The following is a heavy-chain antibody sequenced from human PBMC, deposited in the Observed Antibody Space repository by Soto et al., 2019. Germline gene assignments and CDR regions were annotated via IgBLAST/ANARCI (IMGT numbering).Heavy chain of an antibody. D-gene: IGHD3-3*01. CDR1: GGSFSGYY. CDR3: ARGLERRFLEWLFNWFDP. CDR2: INHSGST. Sequence: KASETLSLTXAVYGGSFSGYYWSWIRQPPGKGLEWIGEINHSGSTNYNPSLKSRVTISVGTSKNQFSLKLSSVTAADTAVYYCARGLERRFLEWLFNWFDPWGQGTLVTVSS. V-gene: IGHV4-34*01. J-gene: IGHJ5*02.